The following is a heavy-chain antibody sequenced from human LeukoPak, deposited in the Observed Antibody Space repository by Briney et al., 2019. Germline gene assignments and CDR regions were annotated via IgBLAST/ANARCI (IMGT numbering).Heavy chain of an antibody. CDR1: GGSISSYY. CDR2: IYYSGST. CDR3: ARRGYYDSSGYYPFDY. J-gene: IGHJ4*02. V-gene: IGHV4-59*08. Sequence: SETLSLTCIVSGGSISSYYWNWIRQPPGKGLEWIGYIYYSGSTNYNPSLKSRVTISIDTSKNQFSLKLSSVTAADTAVYYCARRGYYDSSGYYPFDYWGQGTLVTVSS. D-gene: IGHD3-22*01.